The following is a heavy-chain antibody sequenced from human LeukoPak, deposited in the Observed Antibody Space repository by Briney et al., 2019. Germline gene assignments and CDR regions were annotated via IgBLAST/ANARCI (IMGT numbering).Heavy chain of an antibody. V-gene: IGHV1-8*03. J-gene: IGHJ4*02. CDR2: MNPNSGNT. D-gene: IGHD6-13*01. CDR3: ARGLYSSRVDY. Sequence: ASVKVSCKASGYTFTRYDINWVRQATGQGLEWMEWMNPNSGNTGYAQKFQSRVTITRNTSISTAYMELSILRSEDTAVYYCARGLYSSRVDYWGQGTLVTVSS. CDR1: GYTFTRYD.